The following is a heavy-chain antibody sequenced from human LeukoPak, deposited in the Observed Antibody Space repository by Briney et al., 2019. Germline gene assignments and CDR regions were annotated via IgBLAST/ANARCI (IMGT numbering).Heavy chain of an antibody. V-gene: IGHV3-11*04. CDR1: GFTFSDYY. CDR2: ISSSGSTI. D-gene: IGHD3-3*01. CDR3: AKHTIFGVVIAYYFDY. Sequence: GGSLKLSCAASGFTFSDYYMSWIRQAPGKGLEWVSYISSSGSTIYYADSVKGRFTISRDNAKNSLYLQMNSLRAEDTAVYYCAKHTIFGVVIAYYFDYWGQGTLVTVSS. J-gene: IGHJ4*02.